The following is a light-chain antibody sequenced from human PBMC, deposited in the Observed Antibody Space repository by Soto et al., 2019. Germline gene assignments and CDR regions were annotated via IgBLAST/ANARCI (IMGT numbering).Light chain of an antibody. Sequence: QTVVTQEPSLSVSPGGTVTLTCGLSSGSVSTSYYPSWYQQTPGQAPRTLIYSTNTRSSGVPDRFSGSILGNKAALTITGAQADDESDYYCVLYMGSGIGLFGGGTKLTVL. CDR2: STN. V-gene: IGLV8-61*01. CDR3: VLYMGSGIGL. J-gene: IGLJ2*01. CDR1: SGSVSTSYY.